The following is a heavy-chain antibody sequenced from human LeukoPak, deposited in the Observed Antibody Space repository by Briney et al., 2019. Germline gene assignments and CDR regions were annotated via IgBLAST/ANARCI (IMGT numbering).Heavy chain of an antibody. D-gene: IGHD3-22*01. J-gene: IGHJ4*02. V-gene: IGHV3-49*04. CDR2: IRRKAYGGTT. CDR3: TRTHQYYYDSSGYFDY. Sequence: PGGSLRRSCTASGFTFGDYAMRWVRQAPRKRPWWVGFIRRKAYGGTTEYAASVKGRFTISRDDSKSIAYLQMNSLKTEDTAVYYCTRTHQYYYDSSGYFDYWGQGTLVTVSS. CDR1: GFTFGDYA.